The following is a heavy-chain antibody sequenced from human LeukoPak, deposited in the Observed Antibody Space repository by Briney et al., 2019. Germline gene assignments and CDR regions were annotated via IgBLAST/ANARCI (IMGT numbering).Heavy chain of an antibody. CDR1: GFTFTNYS. J-gene: IGHJ4*02. Sequence: SAGSLRLSCAASGFTFTNYSMMWVRQAPGKLLEWVSSINGSGDGTYYAESVRGRFTISRDNSENTLYLQLDSLRAEDTAVYFCVKGFVHPTYYFDYWGQGTLVTVSS. V-gene: IGHV3-23*01. D-gene: IGHD3-10*01. CDR3: VKGFVHPTYYFDY. CDR2: INGSGDGT.